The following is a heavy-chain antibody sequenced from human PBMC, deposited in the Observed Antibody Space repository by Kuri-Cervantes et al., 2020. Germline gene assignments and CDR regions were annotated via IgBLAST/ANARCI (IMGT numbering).Heavy chain of an antibody. J-gene: IGHJ2*01. CDR2: INWNGGAS. CDR1: GFTFDDYS. D-gene: IGHD6-6*01. Sequence: GESLKISCAASGFTFDDYSMSWVRQVPGKGLEWVSGINWNGGASGYADSVKGRFTISRDNAKNSLYLQMNSLRAEDTALYYCARDRNSSSWGVPWYFDLWGRGTLVTVSS. V-gene: IGHV3-20*04. CDR3: ARDRNSSSWGVPWYFDL.